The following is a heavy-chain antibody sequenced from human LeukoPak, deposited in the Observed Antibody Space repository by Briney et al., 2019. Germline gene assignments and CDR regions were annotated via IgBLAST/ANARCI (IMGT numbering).Heavy chain of an antibody. CDR3: AGDISSSGGLEY. J-gene: IGHJ4*02. CDR1: GFTFSQYW. CDR2: IKQDGSVK. D-gene: IGHD6-6*01. Sequence: GGPLRLSCAASGFTFSQYWIHWVRQAPGKGLEWVANIKQDGSVKHYVGSAQGRFTISRDNAKNSLYLQMNSLGADDTAVYYCAGDISSSGGLEYWGQGTLVTVSS. V-gene: IGHV3-7*04.